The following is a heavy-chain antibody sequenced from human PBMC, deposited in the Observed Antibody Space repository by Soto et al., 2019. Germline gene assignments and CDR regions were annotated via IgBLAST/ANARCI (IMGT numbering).Heavy chain of an antibody. D-gene: IGHD2-2*01. CDR1: GLTSKSYA. V-gene: IGHV3-23*01. CDR3: ASAGNFYATWWEY. J-gene: IGHJ4*02. CDR2: ISGGGDRT. Sequence: PGGSLRLSCVVSGLTSKSYAVTWVRQVPGKGLEWVADISGGGDRTNYADSVKGRFTISRDNSKKIVYLQMSGLRVEDRAVYYCASAGNFYATWWEYWGQGTLVTVSS.